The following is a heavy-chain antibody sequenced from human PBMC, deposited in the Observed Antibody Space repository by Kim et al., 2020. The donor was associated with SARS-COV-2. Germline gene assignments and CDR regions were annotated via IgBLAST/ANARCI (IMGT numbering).Heavy chain of an antibody. CDR1: GGSISSYY. J-gene: IGHJ6*02. D-gene: IGHD3-9*01. CDR3: ARGGYDILTGYTAPYYYYGMDV. V-gene: IGHV4-59*13. Sequence: SETLSLTCTVPGGSISSYYWSWIRQPPGKGLEWIGYIYYSGSTNYNPSLKSRVTISVDTSKNQFSLKLSSVTAADTAVYYCARGGYDILTGYTAPYYYYGMDVWGQGTTVTVS. CDR2: IYYSGST.